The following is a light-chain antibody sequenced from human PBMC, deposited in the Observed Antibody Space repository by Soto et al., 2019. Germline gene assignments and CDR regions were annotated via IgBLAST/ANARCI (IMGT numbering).Light chain of an antibody. CDR2: DVS. Sequence: QSVLTQPASMSGSPGHSITISCTGTRSDIGTYNHLSWYQQHPGKAPRLVISDVSNRPSGVSNRFSGSKSGNTASLTITGLQSEDEADYYCMSYTTTSSFVFGSGTKVTVL. CDR1: RSDIGTYNH. V-gene: IGLV2-14*03. J-gene: IGLJ1*01. CDR3: MSYTTTSSFV.